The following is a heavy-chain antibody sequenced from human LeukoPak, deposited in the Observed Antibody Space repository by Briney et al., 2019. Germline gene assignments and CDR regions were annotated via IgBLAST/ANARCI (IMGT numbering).Heavy chain of an antibody. J-gene: IGHJ4*02. D-gene: IGHD3-22*01. V-gene: IGHV1-69*04. Sequence: GASVKVSCKASGYTFTSYGISWVRQAPGQGLEWMGRIIPILGIANYAQKFQGRVTITADKSTSTAYMELSSLRSEDTAVYYCASTYYYDGSGYCFDYWGQGTLVTVSS. CDR2: IIPILGIA. CDR1: GYTFTSYG. CDR3: ASTYYYDGSGYCFDY.